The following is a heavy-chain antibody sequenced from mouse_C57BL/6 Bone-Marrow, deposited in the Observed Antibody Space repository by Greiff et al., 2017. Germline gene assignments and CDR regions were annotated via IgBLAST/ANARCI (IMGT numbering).Heavy chain of an antibody. Sequence: DVKLVESGGGLVKPGGSLKLSCAASGFTFSDYGMHWVRQAPEKGLEWVAYISSGSSTIYYADTVKGRFTISRANAKNTLFLQMTSLRSEDTAMDYCARQDYDYDDGAYYFDYWGQGTTLTVSS. CDR1: GFTFSDYG. J-gene: IGHJ2*01. CDR2: ISSGSSTI. D-gene: IGHD2-4*01. CDR3: ARQDYDYDDGAYYFDY. V-gene: IGHV5-17*01.